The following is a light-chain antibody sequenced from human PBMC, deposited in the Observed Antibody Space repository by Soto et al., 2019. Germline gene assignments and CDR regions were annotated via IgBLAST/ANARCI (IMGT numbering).Light chain of an antibody. CDR3: ISYTGKSASYV. CDR2: EVT. CDR1: STDVGAYNY. J-gene: IGLJ1*01. Sequence: QSALAQPASVSGSPGQWITISCTGTSTDVGAYNYIAWYQQHPGKAPKLIIYEVTNRPSGVSYRFSASKSGNTASLTISGLHSEDEADYYCISYTGKSASYVFGTGTKVTVL. V-gene: IGLV2-14*01.